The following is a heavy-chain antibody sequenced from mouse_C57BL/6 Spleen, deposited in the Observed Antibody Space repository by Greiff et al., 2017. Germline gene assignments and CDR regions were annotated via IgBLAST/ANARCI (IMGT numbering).Heavy chain of an antibody. Sequence: EVKLMESGPGLVKPSQSLSLTCSVTGYSITSGYYWNWIRQFPGNKLEWMGYISYDGSNNYNPSLKNRISITRDTSKNQFFLKLNSVTTEDTATYYCARDYGNGYAMDYWGQGTSVTVSS. CDR2: ISYDGSN. CDR1: GYSITSGYY. J-gene: IGHJ4*01. D-gene: IGHD2-1*01. CDR3: ARDYGNGYAMDY. V-gene: IGHV3-6*01.